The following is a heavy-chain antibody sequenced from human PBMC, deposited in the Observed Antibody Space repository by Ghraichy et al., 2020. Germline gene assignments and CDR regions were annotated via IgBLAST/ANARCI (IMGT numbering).Heavy chain of an antibody. CDR2: IYYSGST. J-gene: IGHJ4*02. CDR3: ARQRGDYGSGSYYNG. V-gene: IGHV4-39*01. D-gene: IGHD3-10*01. CDR1: GGSISSSSYY. Sequence: SETLSLTCTVSGGSISSSSYYWGWIRQPPGKGLEWIGSIYYSGSTYYNPFLKSRVTISVDTSKNQFSLKLSSVTAADTAVYYCARQRGDYGSGSYYNGWGQGTLVTVSS.